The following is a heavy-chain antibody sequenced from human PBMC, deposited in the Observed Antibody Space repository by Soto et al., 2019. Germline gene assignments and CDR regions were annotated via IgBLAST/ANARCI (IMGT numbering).Heavy chain of an antibody. CDR2: ISAYNGNT. Sequence: ASVKVSCKASGYTFTSYGISWVRQAPGQGLEWMGWISAYNGNTNYAQKLQGRVTMTTDTSTSTAYMELRSLRSDDTAVYYCARDGIITMVRGVISYYYYGMDVWGQGTTVTVSS. CDR3: ARDGIITMVRGVISYYYYGMDV. J-gene: IGHJ6*02. D-gene: IGHD3-10*01. CDR1: GYTFTSYG. V-gene: IGHV1-18*01.